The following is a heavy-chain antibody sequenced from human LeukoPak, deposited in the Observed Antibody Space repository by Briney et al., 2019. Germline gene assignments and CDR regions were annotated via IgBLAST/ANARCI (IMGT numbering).Heavy chain of an antibody. CDR1: GGSISSYY. V-gene: IGHV4-59*01. CDR2: IYYGGST. J-gene: IGHJ4*02. Sequence: PSETLSLTCTVSGGSISSYYWSWIRQPPGKGLEWIGYIYYGGSTNYNPSLKSRVTISVDTSKNQFSLKLSSVTAADTAVYYCASGSNYDFWSGSFDYWGQGTLVTVSS. D-gene: IGHD3-3*01. CDR3: ASGSNYDFWSGSFDY.